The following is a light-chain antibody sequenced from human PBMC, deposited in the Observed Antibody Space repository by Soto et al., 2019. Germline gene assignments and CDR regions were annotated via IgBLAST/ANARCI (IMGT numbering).Light chain of an antibody. J-gene: IGLJ3*02. CDR3: CSFAGGGATWV. V-gene: IGLV2-23*01. CDR1: NSDVGSYKF. Sequence: QSALTQPASVSGSPGQSITISCTGTNSDVGSYKFVSWYQQHPGKVPKLIIYEATKRPSGLSNRFSGSKSGNTASLTISGLQAEDEADYYCCSFAGGGATWVFGGGIKLTVL. CDR2: EAT.